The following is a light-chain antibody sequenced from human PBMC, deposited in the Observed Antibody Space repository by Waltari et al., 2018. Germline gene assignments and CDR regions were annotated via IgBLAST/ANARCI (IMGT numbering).Light chain of an antibody. J-gene: IGLJ3*02. CDR3: LLYDGSDQV. CDR1: AGAVTSGNY. CDR2: STT. Sequence: QTVVTQVPSLTVSSGGAVTPTCASSAGAVTSGNYPNWIQQKPGQVPRSLIHSTTNRPSWAPALFSGSLLGGKAALTLSGVQPEDEAEYYCLLYDGSDQVFGGGTKLTVL. V-gene: IGLV7-43*01.